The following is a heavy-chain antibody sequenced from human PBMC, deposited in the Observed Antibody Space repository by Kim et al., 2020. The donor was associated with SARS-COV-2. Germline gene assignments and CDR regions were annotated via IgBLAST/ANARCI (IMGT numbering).Heavy chain of an antibody. V-gene: IGHV4-34*01. CDR1: GGSFSGYY. Sequence: SETLSLTCAVYGGSFSGYYWSWIRQPPGKGLEWIGEINHSGSTNYNPSLKSRVTISVDTSKNQFSLKLSSVTAADTAVYYCARVGLYSSGWLLDYWSQGTLVTVSS. D-gene: IGHD6-19*01. CDR2: INHSGST. CDR3: ARVGLYSSGWLLDY. J-gene: IGHJ4*02.